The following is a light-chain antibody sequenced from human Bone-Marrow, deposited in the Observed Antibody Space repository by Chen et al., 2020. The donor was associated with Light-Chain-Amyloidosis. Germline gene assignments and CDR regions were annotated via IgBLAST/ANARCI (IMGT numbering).Light chain of an antibody. CDR1: QTISSNY. V-gene: IGKV3-20*01. CDR2: GAS. Sequence: EIVLTQSPGTLSLSPGEGANLSCRASQTISSNYLTWYQQKFGQAPRLLIYGASSRATGIPDRFTGSGSGTEFTLTINRLEPEDYAMYYCQQYDTTPVTFGGGTKVEIK. J-gene: IGKJ4*01. CDR3: QQYDTTPVT.